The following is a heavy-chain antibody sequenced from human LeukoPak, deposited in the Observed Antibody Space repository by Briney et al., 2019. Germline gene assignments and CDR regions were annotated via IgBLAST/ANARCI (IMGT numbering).Heavy chain of an antibody. CDR3: ARGSSGYPYDAFDI. CDR2: INTNTGNP. J-gene: IGHJ3*02. CDR1: GYTFTSYA. Sequence: GASVKVSCKASGYTFTSYAMNWVRQAPGQGLEWMGWINTNTGNPTYAQGFTGRFVFSLDTSVSTAYLQISSLKAEDTAVYYCARGSSGYPYDAFDIWGQGTMVTVSS. V-gene: IGHV7-4-1*02. D-gene: IGHD3-22*01.